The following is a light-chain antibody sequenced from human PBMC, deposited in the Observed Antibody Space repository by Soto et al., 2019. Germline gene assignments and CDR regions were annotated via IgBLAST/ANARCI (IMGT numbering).Light chain of an antibody. Sequence: QSALAQPASVSGSPGQSIAISCTGTSSDVGGDNYVSWYQQHPGKAPKLLISEVSIRPSGVSDRFSGSKSGNTASLTISGLQTEDEADYYCSSFTSAYTFVFGSGTKVTVL. CDR3: SSFTSAYTFV. V-gene: IGLV2-14*01. CDR2: EVS. CDR1: SSDVGGDNY. J-gene: IGLJ1*01.